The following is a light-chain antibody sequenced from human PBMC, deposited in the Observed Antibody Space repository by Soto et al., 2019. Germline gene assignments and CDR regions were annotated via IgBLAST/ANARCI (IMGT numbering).Light chain of an antibody. CDR2: SNY. Sequence: QLVLTQPPSASGTPGQRVTISCSGSSSNIESNTVTWYQQLPGTAPKLVIYSNYDRPSGVPDRFSGSTSGTSASLVIRGLQSEDEADYYCAAWDDILNGDVFGDGTKVTVL. J-gene: IGLJ1*01. V-gene: IGLV1-44*01. CDR3: AAWDDILNGDV. CDR1: SSNIESNT.